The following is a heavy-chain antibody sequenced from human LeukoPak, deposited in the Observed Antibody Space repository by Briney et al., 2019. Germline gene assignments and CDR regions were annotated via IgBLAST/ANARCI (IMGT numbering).Heavy chain of an antibody. D-gene: IGHD3-22*01. CDR2: ISGSGGST. CDR1: GLTFSNAW. CDR3: AKDPYYYDSSGYVPIDY. J-gene: IGHJ4*02. Sequence: PGGSLRLSCAASGLTFSNAWMSWVRQAPGKGLEWVSAISGSGGSTYYADSVKGRFTISRDNSKNTLYLQMNSLRAEDTAVYYCAKDPYYYDSSGYVPIDYWGQGTLVTVSS. V-gene: IGHV3-23*01.